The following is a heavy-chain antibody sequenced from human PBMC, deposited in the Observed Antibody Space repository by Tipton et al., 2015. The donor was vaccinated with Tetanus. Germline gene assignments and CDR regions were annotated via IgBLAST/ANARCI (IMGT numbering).Heavy chain of an antibody. J-gene: IGHJ4*02. Sequence: TLSLTCTVSGDSISSSSYYWGWIRQPPGKGLEWIGYIYYSGRTNYNPSLKSRVAMSEDTSKNLFSLHLNSVTAADTAVYYCAMIHGFSSSFDYCCQGPPVTVSS. CDR1: GDSISSSSYY. D-gene: IGHD6-6*01. CDR2: IYYSGRT. CDR3: AMIHGFSSSFDY. V-gene: IGHV4-39*07.